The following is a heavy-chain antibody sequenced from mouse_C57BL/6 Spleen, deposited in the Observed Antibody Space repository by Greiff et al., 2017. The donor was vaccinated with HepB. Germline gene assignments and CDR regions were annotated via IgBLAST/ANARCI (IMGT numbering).Heavy chain of an antibody. CDR1: GYTFTSYW. V-gene: IGHV1-61*01. D-gene: IGHD1-1*01. CDR2: IYPSDSET. J-gene: IGHJ3*01. CDR3: ASGTTVVARAY. Sequence: QVQLQQPGAELVRPGSSVKLSCKASGYTFTSYWMDWVKQRPGQGLEWIGNIYPSDSETHYNQKFKDKATLTVDKSSSTAYMQLSSLTSEDSAVYYCASGTTVVARAYWGLGTLVTVSA.